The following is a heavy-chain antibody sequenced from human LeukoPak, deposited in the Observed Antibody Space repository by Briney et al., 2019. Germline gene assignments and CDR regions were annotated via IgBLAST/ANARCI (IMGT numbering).Heavy chain of an antibody. CDR2: IYYSGST. D-gene: IGHD3-3*01. CDR1: GGSIGSSSYY. V-gene: IGHV4-39*07. CDR3: ARDLIQYDFWSGYVVNWFDP. Sequence: SETLSLTCTVSGGSIGSSSYYWGWIRQPPGKGLEWIGSIYYSGSTYYNPSLKSRVTISVDTSKNQFSLKLSSVTAADTAVYYCARDLIQYDFWSGYVVNWFDPWGQGTLVTVSS. J-gene: IGHJ5*02.